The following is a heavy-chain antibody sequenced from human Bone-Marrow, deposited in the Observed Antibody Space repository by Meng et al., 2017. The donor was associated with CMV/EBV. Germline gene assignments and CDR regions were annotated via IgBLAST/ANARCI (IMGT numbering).Heavy chain of an antibody. CDR3: ARVVRGLNRNLYYYAMDV. CDR1: GGSISRNGYY. D-gene: IGHD3-10*01. Sequence: SETLSLTCSVSGGSISRNGYYWAWIRQPPGKALEWIGSVYYDGATYYSPSLKSRASISVQTSKNQFSLKVFSVTAADTAFYYCARVVRGLNRNLYYYAMDVWGQGTSVTVSS. CDR2: VYYDGAT. J-gene: IGHJ6*02. V-gene: IGHV4-39*07.